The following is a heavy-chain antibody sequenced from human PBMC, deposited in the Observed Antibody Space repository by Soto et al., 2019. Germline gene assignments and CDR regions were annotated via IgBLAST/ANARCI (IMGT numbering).Heavy chain of an antibody. J-gene: IGHJ6*02. Sequence: GGSLRLSCAASGFTFSSYAMHWVRQAPGKGLEWVAVISYDGSNKYYADSVKGRFTISRDNSKNTLYLQMNSLRAEDTAVYYCARGITIFGVVIVYYYRMDVWGQGTTVTVSS. D-gene: IGHD3-3*01. V-gene: IGHV3-30-3*01. CDR1: GFTFSSYA. CDR3: ARGITIFGVVIVYYYRMDV. CDR2: ISYDGSNK.